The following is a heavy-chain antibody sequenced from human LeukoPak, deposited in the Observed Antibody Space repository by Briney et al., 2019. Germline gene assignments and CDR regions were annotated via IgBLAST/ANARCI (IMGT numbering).Heavy chain of an antibody. V-gene: IGHV3-23*01. CDR3: AKKGGAAGQGTVDY. CDR1: GFTFSSYV. D-gene: IGHD6-13*01. Sequence: PGGSLTLSCAASGFTFSSYVMNWVRQAPGKGLEWVSIIGGSGVTTHYADSVKGRFTISRDNSKNTLFLQMNSLRAEDTAVYYCAKKGGAAGQGTVDYWGQGTLVTVSS. J-gene: IGHJ4*02. CDR2: IGGSGVTT.